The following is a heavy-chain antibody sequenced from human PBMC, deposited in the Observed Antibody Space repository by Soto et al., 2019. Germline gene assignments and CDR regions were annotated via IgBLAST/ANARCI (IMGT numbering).Heavy chain of an antibody. CDR2: ISYGGSNK. CDR3: ARDRVTMVRGVIITRKGFDY. Sequence: QVQLVESGGGVVQPGRSLRLSCAASGFTFSSYAMHWVRQAPGKGLEWVAVISYGGSNKYYADSVKGRFTISRDNSKNTLYLQMNSLRAEDTAVYYCARDRVTMVRGVIITRKGFDYWGQGTLVTVSS. CDR1: GFTFSSYA. D-gene: IGHD3-10*01. J-gene: IGHJ4*02. V-gene: IGHV3-30-3*01.